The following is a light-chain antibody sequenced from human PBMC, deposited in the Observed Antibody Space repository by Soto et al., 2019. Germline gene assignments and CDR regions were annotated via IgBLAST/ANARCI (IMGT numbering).Light chain of an antibody. CDR2: GVS. J-gene: IGKJ2*01. Sequence: EIVMTQSPATLSVSPGERATLSCRASQSVSSNFAWYQQKPGQAPRLLIYGVSTRATGIPARFSGSGSGTEFTLTISSLQSEDFAVYYCQQYNNWPPYTFGQGTKLEIK. CDR1: QSVSSN. CDR3: QQYNNWPPYT. V-gene: IGKV3-15*01.